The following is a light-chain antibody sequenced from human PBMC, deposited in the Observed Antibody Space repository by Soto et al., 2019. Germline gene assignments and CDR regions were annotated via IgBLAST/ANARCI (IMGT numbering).Light chain of an antibody. CDR3: QHYGRSLPIT. J-gene: IGKJ5*01. V-gene: IGKV3-20*01. Sequence: EIVLTQSPGTLSLSPGERATLSCRASQSVTRSYLAWYQQKPGQAPRLLIYGTTSRATGTPDRFSGSGSGTDFTLTISRLEPEDFAVYYCQHYGRSLPITFGQGTRLEIK. CDR1: QSVTRSY. CDR2: GTT.